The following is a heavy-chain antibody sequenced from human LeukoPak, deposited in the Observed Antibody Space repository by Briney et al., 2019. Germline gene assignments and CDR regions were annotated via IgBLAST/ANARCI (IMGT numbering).Heavy chain of an antibody. Sequence: SETLSLTCTVSGGSISSYYWSWIRQPAGKGLEWIGRIYTSGSTNYNPSLKSRVTMSVDTSKNQFSLKLSSVTAADTAVYYCARVRNGRVSYYYYYYMGVWGKGTTVTVSS. D-gene: IGHD6-6*01. V-gene: IGHV4-4*07. CDR1: GGSISSYY. J-gene: IGHJ6*03. CDR3: ARVRNGRVSYYYYYYMGV. CDR2: IYTSGST.